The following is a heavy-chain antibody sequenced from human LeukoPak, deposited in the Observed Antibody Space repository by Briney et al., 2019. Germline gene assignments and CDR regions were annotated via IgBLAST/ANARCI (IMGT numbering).Heavy chain of an antibody. J-gene: IGHJ4*02. Sequence: PGGSLRLSCAAPGFTFSSYWMHWVRQAPGKGLVWVSRINSDGSSTSYADSVKGRFTISRDNAKNTLYLQMNSLTAEDTAVYYCARVRGYYSAYYFDYWGQGTLVTVSS. V-gene: IGHV3-74*01. CDR1: GFTFSSYW. D-gene: IGHD5-18*01. CDR2: INSDGSST. CDR3: ARVRGYYSAYYFDY.